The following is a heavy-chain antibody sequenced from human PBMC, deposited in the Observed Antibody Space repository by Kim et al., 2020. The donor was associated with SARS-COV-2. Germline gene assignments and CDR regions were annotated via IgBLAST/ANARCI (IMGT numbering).Heavy chain of an antibody. J-gene: IGHJ4*02. Sequence: LKSRVTISVDTSKNQFSLKLSAVTAADTAVYYCASNAPYYYDSSGYYFDYWGQGTLVTVSS. V-gene: IGHV4-34*01. CDR3: ASNAPYYYDSSGYYFDY. D-gene: IGHD3-22*01.